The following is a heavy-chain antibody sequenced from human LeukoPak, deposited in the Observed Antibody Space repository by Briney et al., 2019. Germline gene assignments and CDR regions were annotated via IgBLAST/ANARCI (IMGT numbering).Heavy chain of an antibody. J-gene: IGHJ6*03. CDR1: GGSFSGYY. V-gene: IGHV4-34*01. Sequence: PSVTLSLTCAVYGGSFSGYYWSWIRQPPGKGLEWIGEINHSGSTNYNPSLKSRVTISVDTSKNQFSLKLSSVTAADTAVYYCARGVRLNYYDSSGYPSDYYYYMDVWGKGTTVTVSS. CDR3: ARGVRLNYYDSSGYPSDYYYYMDV. D-gene: IGHD3-22*01. CDR2: INHSGST.